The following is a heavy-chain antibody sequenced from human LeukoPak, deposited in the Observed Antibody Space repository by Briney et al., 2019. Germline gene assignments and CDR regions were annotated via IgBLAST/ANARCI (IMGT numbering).Heavy chain of an antibody. D-gene: IGHD1-26*01. Sequence: GASVKVSCKASGGTFSSYAISWVRQAPGQGLEWMGRIIPILGIANYAQKFQGRVTITADKSTSTAYMELSSLRSEDTAVYYCARDAGIGVGATFLSHEIDYWGQGTLVTVSS. V-gene: IGHV1-69*04. J-gene: IGHJ4*02. CDR1: GGTFSSYA. CDR2: IIPILGIA. CDR3: ARDAGIGVGATFLSHEIDY.